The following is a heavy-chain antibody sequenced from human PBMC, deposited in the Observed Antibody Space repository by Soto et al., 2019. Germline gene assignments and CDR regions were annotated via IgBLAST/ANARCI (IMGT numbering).Heavy chain of an antibody. D-gene: IGHD3-3*01. CDR2: IYYSGST. J-gene: IGHJ3*02. CDR1: GGSISSSSYY. V-gene: IGHV4-39*01. Sequence: SETLSLTCTVSGGSISSSSYYWGWIRQPPGKGLEWIGSIYYSGSTYYNPSLKSRVTISVDTSKNQFSLKLSSVTAADTAVYYCARTFTIFGVVDLTRGKKHDAFDIWGQGTMVTVSS. CDR3: ARTFTIFGVVDLTRGKKHDAFDI.